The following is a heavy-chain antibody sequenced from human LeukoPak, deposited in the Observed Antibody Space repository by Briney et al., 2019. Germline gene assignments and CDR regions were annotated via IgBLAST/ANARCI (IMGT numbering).Heavy chain of an antibody. CDR3: AREGYGDYVRPFDY. CDR1: GGSISSGSYY. Sequence: SETLSLTCTVSGGSISSGSYYWSWIRQPAGKGLEWIGRIYTSGSTNYNPSLKSRVTISVDTSKNQFSLKLSSVTAADTAVYYCAREGYGDYVRPFDYWGQETLVTVSS. V-gene: IGHV4-61*02. J-gene: IGHJ4*02. D-gene: IGHD4-17*01. CDR2: IYTSGST.